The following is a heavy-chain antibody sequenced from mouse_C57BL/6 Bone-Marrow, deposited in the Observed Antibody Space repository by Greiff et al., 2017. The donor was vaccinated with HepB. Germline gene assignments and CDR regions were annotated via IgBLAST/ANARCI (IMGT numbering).Heavy chain of an antibody. Sequence: VKLQESGAELARPGASVKLSCKASGYTFTSYGISWVKQRTGQGLEWIGEIYPRSGNTYYNEKFKGKATLTADKSSSTAYMELRSLTSEDSAVYFCARSIYYYGSSFSWFAYWGQGTLVTVSA. V-gene: IGHV1-81*01. D-gene: IGHD1-1*01. CDR1: GYTFTSYG. J-gene: IGHJ3*01. CDR2: IYPRSGNT. CDR3: ARSIYYYGSSFSWFAY.